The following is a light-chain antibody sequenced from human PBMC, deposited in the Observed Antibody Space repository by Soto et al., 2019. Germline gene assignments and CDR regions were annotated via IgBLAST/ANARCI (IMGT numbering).Light chain of an antibody. J-gene: IGLJ2*01. Sequence: QSALTQPASVSGSPGQSITISCTGTSSDVGGYNYVSWYQQHPGKAPKLMIYEVSNRPSGVSNCFSGSKTGNTASLTISGLQAEDEADYYCSSYTSSSTLVVGGGTKLTVL. CDR2: EVS. CDR1: SSDVGGYNY. V-gene: IGLV2-14*01. CDR3: SSYTSSSTLV.